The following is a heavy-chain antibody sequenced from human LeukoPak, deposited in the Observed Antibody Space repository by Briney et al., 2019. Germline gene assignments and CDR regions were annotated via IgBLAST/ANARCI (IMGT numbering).Heavy chain of an antibody. CDR2: INHSGST. CDR1: GGSISSYY. V-gene: IGHV4-34*01. CDR3: ARGLGSFYGERQDY. Sequence: KPSETLSLTCTVSGGSISSYYWSWIRQPPGKGLEWIGEINHSGSTNYNPSLKSRVTISVDTSKNQFSLKLSSVTAADTAVYYCARGLGSFYGERQDYWGQGTLVTVSS. D-gene: IGHD1-1*01. J-gene: IGHJ4*02.